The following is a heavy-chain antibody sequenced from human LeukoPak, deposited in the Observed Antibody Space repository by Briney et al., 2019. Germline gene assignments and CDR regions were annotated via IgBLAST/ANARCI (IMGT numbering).Heavy chain of an antibody. D-gene: IGHD6-19*01. J-gene: IGHJ5*02. V-gene: IGHV3-30*02. CDR3: AKEKVAYYSSAWAGLFDT. Sequence: DSVKGRFTISRDNSRNTLFLQMDSLSIEDTAVYFCAKEKVAYYSSAWAGLFDTWGQGALVTVSS.